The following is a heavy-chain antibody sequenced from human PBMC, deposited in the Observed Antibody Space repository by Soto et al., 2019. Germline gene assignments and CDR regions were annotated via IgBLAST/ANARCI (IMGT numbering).Heavy chain of an antibody. Sequence: EVQLLESGGGLVQPGGSLRLSCAASGFTFSSYAMSWVRQAPGKGLEWVSAISGSGGSTYYADSVKGRFTISRDNSKNTLYLQMNSLRAEDTAVYYCAKDPTVTKYYYYYYYMDVWGKGTTVTVSS. CDR3: AKDPTVTKYYYYYYYMDV. V-gene: IGHV3-23*01. CDR1: GFTFSSYA. D-gene: IGHD4-4*01. J-gene: IGHJ6*03. CDR2: ISGSGGST.